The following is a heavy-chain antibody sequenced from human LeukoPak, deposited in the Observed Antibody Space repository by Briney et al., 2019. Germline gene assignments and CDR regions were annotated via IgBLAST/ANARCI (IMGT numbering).Heavy chain of an antibody. V-gene: IGHV1-18*01. Sequence: ASVKVSCKASGYTFTSYGISWVRQAPGQGLEWMGWISAYNGNTNYAQKLQGRVTMTTDTSTSTAYMELRSLRSDDTAVYYCARTPTYYDFWGGFMPPYYYYMDVWGKGTRVTVSS. D-gene: IGHD3-3*01. J-gene: IGHJ6*03. CDR1: GYTFTSYG. CDR2: ISAYNGNT. CDR3: ARTPTYYDFWGGFMPPYYYYMDV.